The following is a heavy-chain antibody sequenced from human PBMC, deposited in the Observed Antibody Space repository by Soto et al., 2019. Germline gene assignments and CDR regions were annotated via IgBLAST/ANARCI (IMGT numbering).Heavy chain of an antibody. Sequence: VQLVETGGGLIQPGGSLRLSCAASGFTVSSNYMSWVRQAQGKGLEWVSVIYSGGSTYYADSVKGRFTISRDNSKNTLYLQMNSLRAEDTAVYYCARVKCSSGCYGMDVWGQGTTVTVSS. CDR1: GFTVSSNY. J-gene: IGHJ6*02. CDR2: IYSGGST. CDR3: ARVKCSSGCYGMDV. V-gene: IGHV3-53*02. D-gene: IGHD6-19*01.